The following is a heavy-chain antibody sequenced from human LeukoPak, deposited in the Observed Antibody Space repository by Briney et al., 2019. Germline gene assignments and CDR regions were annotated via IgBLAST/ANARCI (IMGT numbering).Heavy chain of an antibody. CDR2: LYYSGST. D-gene: IGHD5-24*01. V-gene: IGHV4-59*01. CDR1: GGSISSYY. J-gene: IGHJ4*02. Sequence: PSETLSLTCTVSGGSISSYYWSWIRQPPGKGLEWIGYLYYSGSTNYNPSLKSRVTISVDTSKNQFSLKLSSVTAADTAVYYCARKVRGYNFDYWGQGTLVTVSS. CDR3: ARKVRGYNFDY.